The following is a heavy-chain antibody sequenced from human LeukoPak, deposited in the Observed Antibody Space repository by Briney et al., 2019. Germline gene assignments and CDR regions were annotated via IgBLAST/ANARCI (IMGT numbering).Heavy chain of an antibody. CDR1: GGSISSGGYS. D-gene: IGHD2-15*01. CDR2: IYHSGST. Sequence: SETLSLTCAVSGGSISSGGYSWSWIRQPPGKGLEWIGYIYHSGSTYYNPSLKSRVTISVDRSKNQFSLKLSSVTAADTAVYYCARGRYCSGGSCYSADPLDYWGQGTLVTVSS. J-gene: IGHJ4*02. V-gene: IGHV4-30-2*01. CDR3: ARGRYCSGGSCYSADPLDY.